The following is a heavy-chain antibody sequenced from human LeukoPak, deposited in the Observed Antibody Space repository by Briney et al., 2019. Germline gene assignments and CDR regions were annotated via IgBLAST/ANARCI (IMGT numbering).Heavy chain of an antibody. V-gene: IGHV3-7*03. CDR2: IKQDGSEK. J-gene: IGHJ4*02. Sequence: GGSLRLSCAASGFAFISYWMTWVRQAPGKGLEWVANIKQDGSEKYYVDSVKGRFTISRDNTKYSLYLQMNSLRVEDTAVYYCARDWELIYWGQGTLVTVSS. CDR1: GFAFISYW. D-gene: IGHD1-26*01. CDR3: ARDWELIY.